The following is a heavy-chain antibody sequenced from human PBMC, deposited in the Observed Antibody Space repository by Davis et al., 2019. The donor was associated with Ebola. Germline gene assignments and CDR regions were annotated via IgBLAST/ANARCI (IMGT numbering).Heavy chain of an antibody. Sequence: PSETLSLTCAVYGGSFSGYYWSWIRQPPGKGLEWIGEINHSGSTNYNPSLKSRVTISVDTSKNQFSLKLSSVTAADTAVYYCARAQTNSYYDSSGYRTGARPYYYYYMAVWGKGTTVTVSS. V-gene: IGHV4-34*01. CDR3: ARAQTNSYYDSSGYRTGARPYYYYYMAV. CDR1: GGSFSGYY. D-gene: IGHD3-22*01. CDR2: INHSGST. J-gene: IGHJ6*03.